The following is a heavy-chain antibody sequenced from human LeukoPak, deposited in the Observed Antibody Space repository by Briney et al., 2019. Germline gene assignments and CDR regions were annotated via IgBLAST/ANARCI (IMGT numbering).Heavy chain of an antibody. D-gene: IGHD3-16*01. CDR2: ISSSGSTI. V-gene: IGHV3-48*03. CDR1: GFTFSSYE. CDR3: AKSDSGGFDY. J-gene: IGHJ4*02. Sequence: GGSLRLSCAPSGFTFSSYEMHWVRQAPGKGLEWVSYISSSGSTIYYADSVKGRFTISRDNAKNTLYLQMNSLRAEDTAVYYCAKSDSGGFDYWGQGTLVTVSS.